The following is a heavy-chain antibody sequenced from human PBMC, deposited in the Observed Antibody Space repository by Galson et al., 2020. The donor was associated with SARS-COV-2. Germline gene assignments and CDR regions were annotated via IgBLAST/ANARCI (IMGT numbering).Heavy chain of an antibody. CDR1: GFTFSNYA. J-gene: IGHJ4*02. Sequence: GGSLRLSCATSGFTFSNYAMNWVRQAPGKGLEWVSAISGSDGGTYYADSVKGRFTISRDYSKNTLYLQMNSLRAEDTAVYYCAKPVGRDFWSGPNDYWGQGTLVTVSS. V-gene: IGHV3-23*01. CDR3: AKPVGRDFWSGPNDY. D-gene: IGHD3-3*01. CDR2: ISGSDGGT.